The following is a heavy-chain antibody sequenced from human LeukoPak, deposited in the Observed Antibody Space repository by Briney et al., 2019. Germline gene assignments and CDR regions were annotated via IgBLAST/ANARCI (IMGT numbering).Heavy chain of an antibody. Sequence: GGSLRLSCAASGFTFSVYAMSWVRQAPGKGLEWVSAIRGSGGNTYYADSVKGRFTISRDNAKNALYLQMNSLRAEDTAVYYCAKDLHYGSADYWGQGTLVTVSS. V-gene: IGHV3-23*01. J-gene: IGHJ4*02. CDR2: IRGSGGNT. CDR3: AKDLHYGSADY. CDR1: GFTFSVYA. D-gene: IGHD3-10*01.